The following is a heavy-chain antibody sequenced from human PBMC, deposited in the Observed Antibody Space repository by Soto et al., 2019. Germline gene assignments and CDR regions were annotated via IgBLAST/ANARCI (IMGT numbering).Heavy chain of an antibody. CDR3: LEWGVECSSTSCSYIDF. V-gene: IGHV1-18*01. CDR1: GYTFTSYD. J-gene: IGHJ4*02. Sequence: QVQLVQSGAEVKKPGASVKVSCKASGYTFTSYDISWVRQAPGQGLEWMGWISAYNGNTHYVQKLQGRVTMTTDTPKSTAYMELRSLRSDDTAVYCCLEWGVECSSTSCSYIDFWGQGTLGTVSS. CDR2: ISAYNGNT. D-gene: IGHD2-2*01.